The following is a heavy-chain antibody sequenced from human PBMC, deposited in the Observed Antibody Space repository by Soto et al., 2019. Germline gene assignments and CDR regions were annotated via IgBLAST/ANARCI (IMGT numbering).Heavy chain of an antibody. CDR1: GGSISSYY. Sequence: SEALSLTCTVSGGSISSYYWSWIRQPPGKGLEWIGYIYYSGSTNYNPSLKSRVTISVDTSKNQFSLKLSSVTAADTAVYYCARAARNDAFDIWGQGTMVTVSS. CDR2: IYYSGST. CDR3: ARAARNDAFDI. V-gene: IGHV4-59*01. J-gene: IGHJ3*02.